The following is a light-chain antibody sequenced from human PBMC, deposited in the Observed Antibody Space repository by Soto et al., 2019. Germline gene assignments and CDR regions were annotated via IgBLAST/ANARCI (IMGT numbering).Light chain of an antibody. J-gene: IGKJ5*01. CDR2: GAS. V-gene: IGKV3D-15*01. CDR1: QSLGSD. CDR3: QQYYDWPIT. Sequence: IVMTQSPATLSVSPGERATLSCRASQSLGSDLAWYQQKPGQAPRLLISGASSRATGIPDRFSGSGSGTEFTLTISSLQSEDFAVYYCQQYYDWPITFGQGTRLEIK.